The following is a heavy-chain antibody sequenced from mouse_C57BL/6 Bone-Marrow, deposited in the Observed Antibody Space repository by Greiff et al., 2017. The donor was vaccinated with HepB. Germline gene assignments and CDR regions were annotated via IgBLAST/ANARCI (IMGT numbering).Heavy chain of an antibody. CDR1: GYTFTSYW. CDR2: IYPGSGST. Sequence: QVQLQQPGAELVKPGASVKMSCKASGYTFTSYWITWVKQRPGQGLEWIGDIYPGSGSTNYNEKFKSKATLTVDTSSSTAYMQLSSQTSEDSAVYYCAIHYYGSSPFAYWGQGTLVTVSA. D-gene: IGHD1-1*01. CDR3: AIHYYGSSPFAY. V-gene: IGHV1-55*01. J-gene: IGHJ3*01.